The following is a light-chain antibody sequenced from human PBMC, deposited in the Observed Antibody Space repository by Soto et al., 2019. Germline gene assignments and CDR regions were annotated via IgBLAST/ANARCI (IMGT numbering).Light chain of an antibody. J-gene: IGKJ1*01. CDR2: GAS. V-gene: IGKV3-15*01. Sequence: DIYMTQSPSTLSLTSPAIVTFSCRASESVSTNLAWYQQKAGQAPRLLIYGASTRATGIPARFSGSGSGTEFTLTISGLQSEDFAVYYCQQYSIWRTFGQGTKVDIK. CDR3: QQYSIWRT. CDR1: ESVSTN.